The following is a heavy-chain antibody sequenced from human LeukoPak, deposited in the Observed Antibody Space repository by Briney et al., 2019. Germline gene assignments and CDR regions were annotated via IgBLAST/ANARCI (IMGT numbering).Heavy chain of an antibody. D-gene: IGHD6-13*01. J-gene: IGHJ4*02. Sequence: GGSLRLSCAASGFTFSSYSMNWVRQAPGKGLEWVSAIDSSGSYTWYDDSVKGRFTISRDNSKNTLYLQMNSLRAEDTAVYYCAKGSAGGRPYYFDYWGQGTLVPVSS. V-gene: IGHV3-23*05. CDR1: GFTFSSYS. CDR2: IDSSGSYT. CDR3: AKGSAGGRPYYFDY.